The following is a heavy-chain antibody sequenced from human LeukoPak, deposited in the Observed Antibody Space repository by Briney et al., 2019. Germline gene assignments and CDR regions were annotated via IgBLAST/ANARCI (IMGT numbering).Heavy chain of an antibody. Sequence: GGSLRLSCAASGFTFSSYAMSWVRQAPGKGLEWVGRIKSKTDGGTTDYAAPVKGRFTISRDDSKNTLYLQMNSLKTEDTAVYYCTTWRDNWNDEGGWFDPWGQGTLVTVSS. CDR3: TTWRDNWNDEGGWFDP. CDR1: GFTFSSYA. CDR2: IKSKTDGGTT. V-gene: IGHV3-15*01. D-gene: IGHD1-1*01. J-gene: IGHJ5*02.